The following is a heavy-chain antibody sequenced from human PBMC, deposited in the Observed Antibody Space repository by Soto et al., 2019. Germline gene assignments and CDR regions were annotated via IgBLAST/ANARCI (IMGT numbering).Heavy chain of an antibody. V-gene: IGHV4-30-2*01. J-gene: IGHJ4*02. CDR2: IYHSGST. Sequence: QLQLQESGSGLVKPSQTLSLTCAVSGGSIRSGGYFSSWIRQPPGKGLECIGYIYHSGSTYYSPSLKSGVTISVDRSKNQFSLKLSSVTAADTAVYYCARGPPLGYWGQGTLVTVSS. CDR3: ARGPPLGY. CDR1: GGSIRSGGYF.